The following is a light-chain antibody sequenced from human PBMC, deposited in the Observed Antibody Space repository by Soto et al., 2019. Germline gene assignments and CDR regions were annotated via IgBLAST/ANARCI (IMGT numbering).Light chain of an antibody. CDR1: SSDVGGYDY. V-gene: IGLV2-14*03. J-gene: IGLJ1*01. Sequence: QSALTQPASVSGSPGQSIAISCTGTSSDVGGYDYVSWYQQHPGKAPKLMISDVSNRPSGVSNRFSGSKSGNTASLTISGLQAEDEADYYGSSYTSSSTQVFGTGTKVTV. CDR2: DVS. CDR3: SSYTSSSTQV.